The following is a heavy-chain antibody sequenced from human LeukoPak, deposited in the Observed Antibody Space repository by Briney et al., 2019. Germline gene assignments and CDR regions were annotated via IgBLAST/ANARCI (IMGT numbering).Heavy chain of an antibody. J-gene: IGHJ5*02. CDR3: ARRLPYSGSYSWFDP. Sequence: SETLSLTCAVSGYSISSGYYWGWIRQPPGKGLEWIGSIYHSGSTYYNPSLKSRVTISVDTPKNQFSLKLSSVTAADTAVYYCARRLPYSGSYSWFDPWGQGTLVTVSS. D-gene: IGHD1-26*01. V-gene: IGHV4-38-2*01. CDR2: IYHSGST. CDR1: GYSISSGYY.